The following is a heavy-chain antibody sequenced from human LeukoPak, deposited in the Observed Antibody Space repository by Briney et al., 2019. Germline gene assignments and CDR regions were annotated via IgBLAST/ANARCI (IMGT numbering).Heavy chain of an antibody. V-gene: IGHV3-30*04. J-gene: IGHJ4*02. D-gene: IGHD6-19*01. CDR3: VLTLKYSGGWYFDY. Sequence: PGGSLRLSCAASGFTFSSYAMHWVRQAPGKGLEWVAVISYDGSNKYYADSVKGRFTISRDNSKNTLYLQMNSLRAEDTAVYYCVLTLKYSGGWYFDYWGQGTLVTVSS. CDR2: ISYDGSNK. CDR1: GFTFSSYA.